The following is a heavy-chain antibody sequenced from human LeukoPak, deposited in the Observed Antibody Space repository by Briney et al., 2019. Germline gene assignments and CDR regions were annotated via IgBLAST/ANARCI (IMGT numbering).Heavy chain of an antibody. J-gene: IGHJ4*02. D-gene: IGHD6-13*01. CDR2: INGDGSHS. CDR1: GFSFSNYW. CDR3: VKNSGWYCLDY. V-gene: IGHV3-7*03. Sequence: PGGSLRLSCAASGFSFSNYWMTWVRQAPGKGLERVADINGDGSHSYCVDSVKGRFTLSRDNAKNSLFLQMNSQRAEDTAVYYCVKNSGWYCLDYWGQGTLVTVSS.